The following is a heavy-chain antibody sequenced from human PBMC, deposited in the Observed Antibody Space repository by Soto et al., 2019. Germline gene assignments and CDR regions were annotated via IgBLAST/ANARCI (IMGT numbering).Heavy chain of an antibody. CDR3: ARQIYDSGTGPNFQYYFDS. D-gene: IGHD6-13*01. CDR2: IDPSDSQT. V-gene: IGHV5-10-1*01. J-gene: IGHJ4*02. CDR1: GYSFAGYW. Sequence: PGEPQKISCKGSGYSFAGYWITWVRQKPGKGLEWMGRIDPSDSQTYYSPSFRGHVTISVTKSITTVFLQWSSLRASDTAMYYCARQIYDSGTGPNFQYYFDSWGQGTPVTVSS.